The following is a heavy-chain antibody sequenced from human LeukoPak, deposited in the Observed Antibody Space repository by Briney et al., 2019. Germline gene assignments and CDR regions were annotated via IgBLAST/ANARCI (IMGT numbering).Heavy chain of an antibody. Sequence: GASVKVSCKASGGTFSSYAISWVRQAPGQGLEWMGRIIPILGIANYAQKFQGRVTITADESTSTAYMELSSLRSEDTAVYYCARDASGSYIRNWGQGTLVTVSS. CDR2: IIPILGIA. CDR1: GGTFSSYA. D-gene: IGHD1-26*01. CDR3: ARDASGSYIRN. J-gene: IGHJ4*02. V-gene: IGHV1-69*04.